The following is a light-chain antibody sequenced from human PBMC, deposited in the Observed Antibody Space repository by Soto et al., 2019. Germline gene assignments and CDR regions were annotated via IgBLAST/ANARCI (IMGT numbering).Light chain of an antibody. CDR1: SRDIGTSNL. CDR3: YSFTDISTSLFV. Sequence: QSVLTQPASVSGSPGQSITISCTGTSRDIGTSNLVSWYQQYPGKAPKLMIYEVTKRPSGISYRFSGSKSGNTASLTISGLQPEDGADYYCYSFTDISTSLFVFGTGTKVTVL. V-gene: IGLV2-23*02. J-gene: IGLJ1*01. CDR2: EVT.